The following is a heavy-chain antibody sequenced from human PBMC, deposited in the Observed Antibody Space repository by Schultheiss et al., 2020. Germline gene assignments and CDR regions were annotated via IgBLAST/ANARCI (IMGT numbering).Heavy chain of an antibody. CDR3: AQGPIIWFGETGSEGTFDY. V-gene: IGHV1-58*01. J-gene: IGHJ4*02. Sequence: SVTVSFKASGFTFTSSAVQWVRQARGQRLEWIGWIVVGSGNTNYAQKFQGRVTMTRDTSISTAYMELSSQRSEDTAVYYCAQGPIIWFGETGSEGTFDYWGQGTLVNGS. CDR1: GFTFTSSA. D-gene: IGHD3-10*01. CDR2: IVVGSGNT.